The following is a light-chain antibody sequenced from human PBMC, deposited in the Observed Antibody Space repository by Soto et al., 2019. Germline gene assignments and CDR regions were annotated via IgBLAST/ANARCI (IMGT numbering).Light chain of an antibody. CDR2: SNN. J-gene: IGLJ3*02. Sequence: QTVVTQPPSASGTPGQRVTISCSGSSSNIGNNGVNWYQQLPGKTPKLLIYSNNQRPSGVPDRYSGSKSGTSASLAVSGLQSEDEADYYCAAWDDSLNGPLFGGGTKVTVL. CDR3: AAWDDSLNGPL. V-gene: IGLV1-44*01. CDR1: SSNIGNNG.